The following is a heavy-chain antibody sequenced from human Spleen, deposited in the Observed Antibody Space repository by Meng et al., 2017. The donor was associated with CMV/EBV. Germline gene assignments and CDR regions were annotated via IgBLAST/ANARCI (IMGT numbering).Heavy chain of an antibody. CDR3: ANTGYYYDSSGYFSDI. V-gene: IGHV3-30*04. Sequence: GESLKISCAASGFSFNDYAMHWVRQAPGKGLEWVAVISHDGTSKYYTDSVKGRFTISRDNSKNMLYVQVDSLRAEDTAVYYCANTGYYYDSSGYFSDIWGQGTMVTVSS. D-gene: IGHD3-22*01. J-gene: IGHJ3*02. CDR2: ISHDGTSK. CDR1: GFSFNDYA.